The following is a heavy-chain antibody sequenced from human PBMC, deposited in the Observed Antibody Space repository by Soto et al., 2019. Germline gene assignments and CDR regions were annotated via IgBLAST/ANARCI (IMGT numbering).Heavy chain of an antibody. CDR1: GGSISSYY. Sequence: TSETLSLTCTVSGGSISSYYWSWIRQPPGKGLEWIGYIYYSGSTNYNPSLKSRVTISVDTSKSQVSLKLSSVTGADTAAYYCARDRVDREVEDYYFYGMDVWGQGTTVTVSS. V-gene: IGHV4-59*01. CDR3: ARDRVDREVEDYYFYGMDV. CDR2: IYYSGST. D-gene: IGHD3-10*01. J-gene: IGHJ6*02.